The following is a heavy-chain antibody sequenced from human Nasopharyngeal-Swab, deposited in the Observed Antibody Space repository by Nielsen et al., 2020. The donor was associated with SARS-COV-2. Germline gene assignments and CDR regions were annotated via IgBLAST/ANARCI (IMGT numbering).Heavy chain of an antibody. CDR2: INWNGGST. J-gene: IGHJ6*02. D-gene: IGHD4-17*01. Sequence: GESLKISCAASGFTFDDYGMSWVRQAPGKGLEWVSGINWNGGSTGYADSVKGRFTISRDNAKNSLYLQMNSLRAEDTAVYYCARDMRGGHGYGDFYYYYGMDVWGQGTTVTVSS. CDR3: ARDMRGGHGYGDFYYYYGMDV. CDR1: GFTFDDYG. V-gene: IGHV3-20*04.